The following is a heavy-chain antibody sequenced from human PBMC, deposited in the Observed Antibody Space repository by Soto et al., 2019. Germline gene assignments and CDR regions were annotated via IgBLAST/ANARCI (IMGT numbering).Heavy chain of an antibody. CDR2: MNPNSGNT. CDR3: ARGDGGSCSNGVCAYAYYMDV. V-gene: IGHV1-8*01. CDR1: GYTFTSYD. Sequence: QVQLVQSGAEVKKPGASVKVSCKASGYTFTSYDINWVRQATGQGLEWMGWMNPNSGNTGYAQKFQRRATQARSTSISTAYMELSSMRSEDSAVYYCARGDGGSCSNGVCAYAYYMDVWVKGPTVTVSS. J-gene: IGHJ6*03. D-gene: IGHD2-8*01.